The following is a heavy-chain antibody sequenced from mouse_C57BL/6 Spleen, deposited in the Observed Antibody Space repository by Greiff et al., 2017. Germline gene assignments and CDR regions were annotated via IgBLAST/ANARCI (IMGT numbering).Heavy chain of an antibody. D-gene: IGHD3-2*02. J-gene: IGHJ4*01. CDR1: GFSFNTYA. V-gene: IGHV10-1*01. CDR3: VTQAYAMDY. Sequence: EVQRVESGGGLVQPKGSLKLSCAASGFSFNTYAMNWVRQAPGKGLEWVARIRSKSNNYATYYADSVKDRFTISRDDSESMLYLQMNNLKTEDTAMYYCVTQAYAMDYWGQGTSVTVSS. CDR2: IRSKSNNYAT.